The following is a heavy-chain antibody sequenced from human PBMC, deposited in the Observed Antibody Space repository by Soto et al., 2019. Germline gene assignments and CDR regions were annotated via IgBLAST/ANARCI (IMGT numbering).Heavy chain of an antibody. V-gene: IGHV3-23*01. D-gene: IGHD2-15*01. CDR2: ISTSGDST. CDR1: GFPISSPV. J-gene: IGHJ4*02. Sequence: GASKSLSSSASGFPISSPVLNWVSQAPGKGLEWVSGISTSGDSTYYADSVKGRFTISRDNSQTTLYLQMNSLRPEDTAVYYCAFKGTFQWYYWGQGTRVTGSA. CDR3: AFKGTFQWYY.